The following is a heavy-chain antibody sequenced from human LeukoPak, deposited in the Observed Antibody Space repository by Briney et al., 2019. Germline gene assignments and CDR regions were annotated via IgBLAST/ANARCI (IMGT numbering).Heavy chain of an antibody. V-gene: IGHV3-48*03. CDR3: ARSSSVLWWYLDY. Sequence: PGGSLRLSCAASGFTFSSYEMNWVRQAPGKGLEWVSYIRSSGSTIYYADSVKGRFAISRDNAKNSLYLQMNSLRAEDTTVYYCARSSSVLWWYLDYWGQGTLVTVS. J-gene: IGHJ4*02. CDR1: GFTFSSYE. CDR2: IRSSGSTI. D-gene: IGHD2-21*01.